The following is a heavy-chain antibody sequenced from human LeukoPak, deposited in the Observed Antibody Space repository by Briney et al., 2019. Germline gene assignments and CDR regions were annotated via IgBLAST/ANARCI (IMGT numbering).Heavy chain of an antibody. D-gene: IGHD1-26*01. V-gene: IGHV4-61*08. CDR1: GGSISSGGYY. CDR3: ARGIETSKRRGYDY. Sequence: SETLSLTCTVSGGSISSGGYYWSWIRQPPGKGLEWIGHIYYSGTTNYNPSLKSRVTISVDTSKNQFSLKLSSVTAADTAVYYCARGIETSKRRGYDYWGQGTLVTVSS. CDR2: IYYSGTT. J-gene: IGHJ4*02.